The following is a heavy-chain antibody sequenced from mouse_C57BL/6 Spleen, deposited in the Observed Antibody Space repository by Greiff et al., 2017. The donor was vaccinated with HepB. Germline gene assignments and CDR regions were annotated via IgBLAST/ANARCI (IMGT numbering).Heavy chain of an antibody. CDR1: GYTFTSYT. CDR3: AIPSTMVTFYDAMDY. Sequence: QVQLQQSGAELARPGASVKMSCKASGYTFTSYTMHWVKQRPGQGLEWIGYINHSSGYTKYNQKLKDKATLTADKSSSTAYMQLSCLPSEDSAVYYCAIPSTMVTFYDAMDYWGQGTSVTVSS. V-gene: IGHV1-4*01. D-gene: IGHD2-2*01. CDR2: INHSSGYT. J-gene: IGHJ4*01.